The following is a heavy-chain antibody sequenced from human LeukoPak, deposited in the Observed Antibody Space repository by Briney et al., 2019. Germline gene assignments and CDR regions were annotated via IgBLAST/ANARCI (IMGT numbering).Heavy chain of an antibody. V-gene: IGHV3-30*02. Sequence: PGGSLRLSCAASGFTFSSYGMHWVRQAPGKGLEWVAFIRYDGSNKYYADSVKGRFTISRDNSKNTLYLQMNSLRAEDTAVYYCAKGGKAVAYPHDYWGQGTLVTVSS. CDR3: AKGGKAVAYPHDY. CDR2: IRYDGSNK. D-gene: IGHD6-19*01. CDR1: GFTFSSYG. J-gene: IGHJ4*02.